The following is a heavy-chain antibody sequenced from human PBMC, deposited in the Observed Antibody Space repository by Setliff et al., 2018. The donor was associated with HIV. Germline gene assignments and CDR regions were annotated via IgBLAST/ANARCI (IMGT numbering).Heavy chain of an antibody. D-gene: IGHD5-18*01. CDR1: GGSISSYY. V-gene: IGHV4-4*09. Sequence: SETLSLTCTVSGGSISSYYWSWIRQPPGKGLECMGYIYSSGSTTYNPSLQSRVTISVDTSKNQFSLKLSSVTAADTALYYCARATATKPFDIWGQGTVVTVSS. CDR3: ARATATKPFDI. J-gene: IGHJ3*02. CDR2: IYSSGST.